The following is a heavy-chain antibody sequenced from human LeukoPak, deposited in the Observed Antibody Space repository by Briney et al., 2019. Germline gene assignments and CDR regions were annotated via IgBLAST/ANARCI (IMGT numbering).Heavy chain of an antibody. J-gene: IGHJ6*03. D-gene: IGHD3-10*01. CDR1: GFTFSSYS. Sequence: GGSLRLSCAVSGFTFSSYSMNWVRQAPGKGLEWVSSISSSSTYIYYADSVKGRFTISRDNAKNSLYLQMNSLRADDTAVYYCARAAYGSRLYYYYYMDVWGKGTTVTVSS. V-gene: IGHV3-21*01. CDR2: ISSSSTYI. CDR3: ARAAYGSRLYYYYYMDV.